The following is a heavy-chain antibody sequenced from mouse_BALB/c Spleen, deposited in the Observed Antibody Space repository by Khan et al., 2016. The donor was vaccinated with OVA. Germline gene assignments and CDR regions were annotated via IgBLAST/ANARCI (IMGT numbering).Heavy chain of an antibody. V-gene: IGHV1-77*01. CDR3: ARRNYFGYTFAY. CDR1: GYTFTDLY. D-gene: IGHD1-2*01. Sequence: QVRLQQSGAELARPGASVKLSCKASGYTFTDLYINWVKQRTGQGLEWIGEISPGSGDTFYNERFKDKATLTADKSSNTAYMPLSSLTSEASAVYFCARRNYFGYTFAYWGQGTLVTVSA. CDR2: ISPGSGDT. J-gene: IGHJ3*01.